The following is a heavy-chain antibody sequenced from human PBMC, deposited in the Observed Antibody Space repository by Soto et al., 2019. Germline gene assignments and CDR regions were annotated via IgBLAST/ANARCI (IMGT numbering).Heavy chain of an antibody. CDR2: IIPIFGTA. D-gene: IGHD3-10*01. CDR1: GGTFSSYA. J-gene: IGHJ4*02. CDR3: ARATIKPHYYGSGSYKGVYFDY. V-gene: IGHV1-69*13. Sequence: SVKVSCKASGGTFSSYAISWVRQAPGQGLEWMGGIIPIFGTANYAQKFQGRVTITADESTSTAYMELSSLRSEDTAVYYCARATIKPHYYGSGSYKGVYFDYWGQGTLVTVSS.